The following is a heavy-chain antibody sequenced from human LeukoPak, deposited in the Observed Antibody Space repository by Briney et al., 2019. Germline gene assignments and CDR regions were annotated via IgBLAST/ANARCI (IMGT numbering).Heavy chain of an antibody. D-gene: IGHD5-18*01. CDR3: AKDLSAPYSYCYDDAFDI. CDR2: ISGSGGST. V-gene: IGHV3-23*01. Sequence: GGSLRLSCAASGCTFSSYAMSWVRQAPGQGLEWVSAISGSGGSTYYADSVKGRFTISRDNSKNTLYLQMNSLIAEDTAVYYCAKDLSAPYSYCYDDAFDIWGQGTMVTVSS. CDR1: GCTFSSYA. J-gene: IGHJ3*02.